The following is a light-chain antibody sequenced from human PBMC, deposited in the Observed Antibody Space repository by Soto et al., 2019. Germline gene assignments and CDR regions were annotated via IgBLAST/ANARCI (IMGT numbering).Light chain of an antibody. J-gene: IGKJ1*01. CDR1: QSVSSY. CDR2: GAS. V-gene: IGKV3-20*01. CDR3: HQYATSPWT. Sequence: EIVLTQSPGSLSLSPGERATLTCRASQSVSSYLAWYQQKPGQAPRLLIYGASSRATDIPDRFSGSGSGTDFTLTINRLEPEDFAVYYCHQYATSPWTLGQGTKVDI.